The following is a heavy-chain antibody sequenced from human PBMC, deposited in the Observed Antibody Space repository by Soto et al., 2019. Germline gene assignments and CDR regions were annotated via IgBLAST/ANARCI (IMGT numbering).Heavy chain of an antibody. Sequence: GGSLRLSCAASGFTFGNYAMHWVRQAPGKGLEWVAVTSFDGSDKYNADSVKGRFTISRDNSKNTLYLQMSSLRPEDTGVYFCARAVGMTTVNLDYWGQGTLVTVSS. D-gene: IGHD1-26*01. J-gene: IGHJ4*02. CDR2: TSFDGSDK. V-gene: IGHV3-30*04. CDR3: ARAVGMTTVNLDY. CDR1: GFTFGNYA.